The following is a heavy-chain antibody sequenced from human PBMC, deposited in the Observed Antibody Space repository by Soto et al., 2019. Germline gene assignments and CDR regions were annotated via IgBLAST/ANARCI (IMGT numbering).Heavy chain of an antibody. V-gene: IGHV3-15*07. CDR3: TTSPRGGSSSWYLPYFDY. CDR1: WFPFFKAR. J-gene: IGHJ4*02. D-gene: IGHD6-13*01. CDR2: IKSKTDGETT. Sequence: PGGVPRPSCAAPWFPFFKARMKWGPPGPGEGGGGVGRIKSKTDGETTDYGAPVKGRFTISRDDSKSTLYLQMNSLQTEDTAVYYCTTSPRGGSSSWYLPYFDYWGLGVLVTVSS.